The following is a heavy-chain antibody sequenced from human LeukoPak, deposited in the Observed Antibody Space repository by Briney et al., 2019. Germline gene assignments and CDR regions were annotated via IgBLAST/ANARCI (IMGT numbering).Heavy chain of an antibody. D-gene: IGHD5-18*01. CDR1: GFTFSSYG. CDR2: IRHDGSNK. J-gene: IGHJ4*02. Sequence: PGGSLRLSCAASGFTFSSYGMHWVRQAPGKGLEWVAFIRHDGSNKYYADSVKGRFTISRDNSKNTLYLQMNSLRAEDTAVYYCAKVRPGGYSYGLTFDYWGQGTLVTVSS. V-gene: IGHV3-30*02. CDR3: AKVRPGGYSYGLTFDY.